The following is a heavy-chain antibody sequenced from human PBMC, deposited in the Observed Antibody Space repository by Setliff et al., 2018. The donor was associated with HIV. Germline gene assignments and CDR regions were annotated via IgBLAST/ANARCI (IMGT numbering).Heavy chain of an antibody. D-gene: IGHD4-4*01. CDR3: ATSLVTVPPDAFDI. V-gene: IGHV4-39*07. CDR2: IYHNGNT. J-gene: IGHJ3*02. Sequence: SETLSLTCTVAGGSTSSSSYYWGWIRQPPGMGLEWIASIYHNGNTYYNPSLKSRVTTSVDTSKNQFSLKLSSVTAADTAVYYCATSLVTVPPDAFDIWGQGTMVTVSS. CDR1: GGSTSSSSYY.